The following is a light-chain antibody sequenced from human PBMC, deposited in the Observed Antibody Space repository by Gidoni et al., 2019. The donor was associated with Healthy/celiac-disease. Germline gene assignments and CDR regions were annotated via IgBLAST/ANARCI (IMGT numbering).Light chain of an antibody. J-gene: IGKJ1*01. CDR3: QQYNNWPRT. V-gene: IGKV3-15*01. CDR1: QSVSSN. Sequence: EIVMTQSPATLSVSPGERATLSCRASQSVSSNLAWYQQKPGQAPRLLIYGASTRATGIPARFSGSGSGTEFTLTIGSLQSEDFAVYYCQQYNNWPRTFXQXTKVXIK. CDR2: GAS.